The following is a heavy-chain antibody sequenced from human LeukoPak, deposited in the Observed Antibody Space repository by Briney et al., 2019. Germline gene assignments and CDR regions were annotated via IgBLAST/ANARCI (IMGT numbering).Heavy chain of an antibody. D-gene: IGHD6-19*01. CDR1: GYSFTSYW. J-gene: IGHJ1*01. Sequence: KISCKGSGYSFTSYWIGWVRQMPGKGLEWMGIIYPGDSDTRYSPSFQGQVTISADKSISTAYLQWSSLKASDTAMYYCARHSGSGWYAEYFQHWGQGTLVTVSS. CDR2: IYPGDSDT. V-gene: IGHV5-51*01. CDR3: ARHSGSGWYAEYFQH.